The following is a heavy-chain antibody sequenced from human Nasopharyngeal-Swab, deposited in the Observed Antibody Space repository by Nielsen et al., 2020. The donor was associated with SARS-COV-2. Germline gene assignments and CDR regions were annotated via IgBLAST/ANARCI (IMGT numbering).Heavy chain of an antibody. J-gene: IGHJ4*02. Sequence: GESLKISCQGSGYYFSTYWIGWVRQMPGRGLEWMGIIYPGDSTPRYRPSFQGQVTISADKSRTAYLQWSSLKASDTAMYFCARLYGGYVDYWGQGTLVTVSS. CDR1: GYYFSTYW. CDR3: ARLYGGYVDY. CDR2: IYPGDSTP. V-gene: IGHV5-51*01. D-gene: IGHD4/OR15-4a*01.